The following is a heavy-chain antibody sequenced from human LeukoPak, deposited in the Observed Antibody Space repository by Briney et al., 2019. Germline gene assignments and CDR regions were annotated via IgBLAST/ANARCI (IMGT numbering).Heavy chain of an antibody. CDR3: ARGRRYFDY. CDR1: GFTFSSYS. CDR2: ISSSSSYI. J-gene: IGHJ4*02. Sequence: GGSLRPSCAASGFTFSSYSMNWVRQAPGKGLEWVSSISSSSSYIYYADSVKGRFTISRDNAKNSLYLQVNSLRAEDTAVYYCARGRRYFDYWGQGTLVTVSS. V-gene: IGHV3-21*01.